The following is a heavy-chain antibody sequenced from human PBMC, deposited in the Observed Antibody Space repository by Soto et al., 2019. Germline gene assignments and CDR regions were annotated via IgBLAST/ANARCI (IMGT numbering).Heavy chain of an antibody. D-gene: IGHD6-19*01. J-gene: IGHJ6*02. CDR2: ISYDGSNK. Sequence: GGSLRLSCAASGFTFSSYAMHWVRQAPGKGLEWVAVISYDGSNKYYADSVKGRFTISRDNSKNTLYLQMNSLRAEDTAVYYCARDFGSGYSSGWYDFRFYYYYGMDVWGQGTTVTVSS. CDR1: GFTFSSYA. CDR3: ARDFGSGYSSGWYDFRFYYYYGMDV. V-gene: IGHV3-30-3*01.